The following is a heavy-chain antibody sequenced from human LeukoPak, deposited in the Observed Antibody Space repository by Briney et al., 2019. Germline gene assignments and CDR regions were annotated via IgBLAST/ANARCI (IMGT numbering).Heavy chain of an antibody. V-gene: IGHV3-43D*03. Sequence: GGSLRLSCAASGFTFDDYAMHWVRQAPGKGLEWVSLISWDGSSIYYADSVKGRFTISRDNGKNSLWLQMNSLRAEDTALYYCAKDISSNYALQYWGQGTLVTVSP. J-gene: IGHJ4*02. CDR3: AKDISSNYALQY. CDR2: ISWDGSSI. CDR1: GFTFDDYA. D-gene: IGHD4/OR15-4a*01.